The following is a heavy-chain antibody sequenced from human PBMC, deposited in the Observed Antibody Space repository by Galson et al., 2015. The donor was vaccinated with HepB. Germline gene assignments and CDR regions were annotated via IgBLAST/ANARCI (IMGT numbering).Heavy chain of an antibody. CDR1: GFTFSSYS. V-gene: IGHV3-48*01. J-gene: IGHJ3*01. CDR3: ARNPDSSSWTVNAFDV. CDR2: ISGGSSTI. D-gene: IGHD6-13*01. Sequence: SLRLSCAASGFTFSSYSLNWVRQAPGKGLEWISYISGGSSTIYYADSVKGRFTISRDKAKNSLYLQMNGLRAEDTAVYYCARNPDSSSWTVNAFDVWGQGTMVTVSS.